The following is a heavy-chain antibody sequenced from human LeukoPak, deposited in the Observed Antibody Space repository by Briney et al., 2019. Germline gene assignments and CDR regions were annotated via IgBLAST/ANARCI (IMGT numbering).Heavy chain of an antibody. V-gene: IGHV3-21*01. D-gene: IGHD1-26*01. J-gene: IGHJ4*02. CDR3: ARGTFSGSH. CDR1: GFTFSRYS. Sequence: GGSLRLSCAASGFTFSRYSMNWVRQAPGKGLEWVSSISDDGKYIYYADSVKGRFSISRDNAKSSLYLQMNSLRAEDTAVYYCARGTFSGSHWGQGTLVTVSS. CDR2: ISDDGKYI.